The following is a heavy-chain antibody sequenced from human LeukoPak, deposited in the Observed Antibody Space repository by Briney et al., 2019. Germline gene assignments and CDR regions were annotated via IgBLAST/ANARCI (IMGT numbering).Heavy chain of an antibody. V-gene: IGHV4-59*08. CDR2: IYYSGST. J-gene: IGHJ3*02. CDR3: ARVTIYDAFDI. D-gene: IGHD3-3*01. CDR1: GGSISSYY. Sequence: PSETLSLTCTVSGGSISSYYWSWIRQPPGKGLEWIGYIYYSGSTYYNPSLKSRVTISVDTSKNQFSLKLSSVTAADTAVYYCARVTIYDAFDIWGQGTMVTVSS.